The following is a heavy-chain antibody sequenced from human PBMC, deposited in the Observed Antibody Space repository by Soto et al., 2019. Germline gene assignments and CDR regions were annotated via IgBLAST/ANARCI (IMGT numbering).Heavy chain of an antibody. CDR2: ISWNSGSI. CDR3: AKDGIRDTVPVSAFLLNRSSDL. D-gene: IGHD2-15*01. V-gene: IGHV3-9*01. Sequence: KGLEWVSGISWNSGSIGYADSVKGRFTISRDNAKNSLYLQMNSLRAEDTVFFFQAKDGIRDTVPVSAFLLNRSSDL. J-gene: IGHJ2*01.